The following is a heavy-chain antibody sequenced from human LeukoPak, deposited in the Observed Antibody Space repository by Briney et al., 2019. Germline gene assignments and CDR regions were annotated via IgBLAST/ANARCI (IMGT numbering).Heavy chain of an antibody. CDR2: ISAYNGNT. Sequence: GASVKVSCKASGYTFTSYGIGWVRQAPGQGLEWMGWISAYNGNTNYAQKLQGRVTMTTDTSTSTAYMELRSLRSDDTAVYYCARVRTFYYGSGSYLDYWGQGTLVTVSS. CDR3: ARVRTFYYGSGSYLDY. V-gene: IGHV1-18*01. J-gene: IGHJ4*02. D-gene: IGHD3-10*01. CDR1: GYTFTSYG.